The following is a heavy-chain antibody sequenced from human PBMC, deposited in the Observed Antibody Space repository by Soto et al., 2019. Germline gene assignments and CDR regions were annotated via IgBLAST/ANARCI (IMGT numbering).Heavy chain of an antibody. CDR1: GFTFSSYS. D-gene: IGHD4-17*01. J-gene: IGHJ6*02. CDR2: ISSSSSYI. CDR3: ARDPSGDYYYGMDV. V-gene: IGHV3-21*01. Sequence: LRLCCAASGFTFSSYSMNWVRQAPGKGLEWVSSISSSSSYIYYADSVKGRFTISRDNAKNSLYLQMNSLRAEDTAVYYCARDPSGDYYYGMDVWGQGTTVTVSS.